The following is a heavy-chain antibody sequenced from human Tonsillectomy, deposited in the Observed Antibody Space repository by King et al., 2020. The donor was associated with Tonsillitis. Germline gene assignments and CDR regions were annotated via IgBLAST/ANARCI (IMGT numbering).Heavy chain of an antibody. D-gene: IGHD3-10*01. J-gene: IGHJ6*03. V-gene: IGHV3-21*01. CDR1: GFTFSIYS. CDR3: ARSGLVLGDYYYYYYMDV. Sequence: VQLVESGGGLVKPGGSLRLSCAASGFTFSIYSMNWVRQAPGKGLEWVSSISSSSSYIYYADSVKCRFTISRDNAKNSLYLQMNSLRAEDTAVYYCARSGLVLGDYYYYYYMDVWGRGTTVTVSS. CDR2: ISSSSSYI.